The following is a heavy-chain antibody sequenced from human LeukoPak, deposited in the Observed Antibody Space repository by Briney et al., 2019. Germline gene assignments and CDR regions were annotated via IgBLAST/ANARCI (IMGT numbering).Heavy chain of an antibody. J-gene: IGHJ4*02. CDR1: GFTFSSYG. D-gene: IGHD6-19*01. CDR3: AKDTAVAGTFYFDY. Sequence: GGSLRLSCAASGFTFSSYGMHWVRQAPGKGLEWVAFIRYDGSNKYYADSVKGRFTISRDNSKNTLYLQMNSLRAEDTAVYYCAKDTAVAGTFYFDYWGQGTLVTVSS. V-gene: IGHV3-30*02. CDR2: IRYDGSNK.